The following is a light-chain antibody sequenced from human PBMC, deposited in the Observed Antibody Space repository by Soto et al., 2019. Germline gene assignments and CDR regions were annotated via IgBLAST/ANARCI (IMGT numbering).Light chain of an antibody. CDR2: GAS. J-gene: IGKJ1*01. Sequence: EVVLTQSPCTLSLSPGKRATLSCRASQSVSSSYLAWYQQKPGQAPRLLIYGASSRATGFPDRFSGSGSGTDFTLTISRLEPEDFAVYYCQQYGSSPPWTFGQGTKVDIK. CDR1: QSVSSSY. CDR3: QQYGSSPPWT. V-gene: IGKV3-20*01.